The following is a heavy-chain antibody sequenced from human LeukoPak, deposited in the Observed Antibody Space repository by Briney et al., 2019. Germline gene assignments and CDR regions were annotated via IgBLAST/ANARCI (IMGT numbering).Heavy chain of an antibody. Sequence: ASVKVSCKASAYTFTSYGITWVRQAPVQGLEWMGWISAYKGNTNYAQKFQGRVTMTTDTATSTAYMELRSLRSDDTAVYYCARDQGGGAFDIWGQGTMVTVSS. V-gene: IGHV1-18*01. CDR1: AYTFTSYG. CDR3: ARDQGGGAFDI. J-gene: IGHJ3*02. CDR2: ISAYKGNT. D-gene: IGHD2-15*01.